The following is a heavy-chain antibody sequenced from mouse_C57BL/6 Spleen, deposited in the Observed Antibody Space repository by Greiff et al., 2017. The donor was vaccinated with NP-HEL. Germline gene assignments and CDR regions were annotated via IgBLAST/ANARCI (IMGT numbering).Heavy chain of an antibody. CDR1: GYTFTSYW. CDR3: AREGYYGSSSGFAY. J-gene: IGHJ3*01. CDR2: IDPSDSYT. V-gene: IGHV1-59*01. Sequence: QVQLQQPGAELVRPGTSVKLSCKASGYTFTSYWMHWVKQRPGQGLAWIGVIDPSDSYTNYNQKFKGKATLTVDTSSSTAYMQLSSLTSEDSAVYYCAREGYYGSSSGFAYWGQGTLVTVSA. D-gene: IGHD1-1*01.